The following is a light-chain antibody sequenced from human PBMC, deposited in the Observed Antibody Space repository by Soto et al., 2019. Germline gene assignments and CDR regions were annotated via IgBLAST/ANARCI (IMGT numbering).Light chain of an antibody. CDR1: QTVSSN. CDR2: GAS. CDR3: QQYGSSPPT. J-gene: IGKJ1*01. V-gene: IGKV3-20*01. Sequence: EIVLTQSPGTLSLSPGERATLSCRASQTVSSNLAWYQQKPGXAPRLLXYGASSRATGIPDRFSGRRSGTDFTLTISRLEPEDCAVYYCQQYGSSPPTFGQGTKVDIK.